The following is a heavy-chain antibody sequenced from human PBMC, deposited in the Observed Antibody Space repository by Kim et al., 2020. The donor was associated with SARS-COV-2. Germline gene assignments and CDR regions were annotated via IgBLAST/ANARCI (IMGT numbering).Heavy chain of an antibody. V-gene: IGHV3-48*02. CDR1: GFTFSSYS. CDR2: ISSSSSTI. Sequence: GGSLRLSCAASGFTFSSYSMNWVRQAPGKGLEWVSYISSSSSTIYYADSVKGRFTISRDNAKNSLYLQMNSLRDEDTAVYYCARDWAGEYYDFWSGYSLDFYYGMDVWGQGTTVTVSS. D-gene: IGHD3-3*01. J-gene: IGHJ6*02. CDR3: ARDWAGEYYDFWSGYSLDFYYGMDV.